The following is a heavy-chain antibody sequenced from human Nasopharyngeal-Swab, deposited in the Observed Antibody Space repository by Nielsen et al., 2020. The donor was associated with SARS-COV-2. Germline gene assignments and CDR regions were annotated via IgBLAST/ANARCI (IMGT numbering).Heavy chain of an antibody. CDR2: IYYSGST. V-gene: IGHV4-59*01. D-gene: IGHD6-6*01. CDR1: GGSISSYY. Sequence: SETLSLTCTVSGGSISSYYWSWIRQPPGKGLERIGYIYYSGSTNYNPSLKSRVTISVDTSKNQFSLKLSSVTAADTAVYYCARGERRAARPPGGYFDYWGQGTLVTVSS. J-gene: IGHJ4*02. CDR3: ARGERRAARPPGGYFDY.